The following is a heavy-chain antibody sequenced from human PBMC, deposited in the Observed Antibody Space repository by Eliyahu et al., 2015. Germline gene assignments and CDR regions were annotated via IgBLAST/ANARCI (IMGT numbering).Heavy chain of an antibody. J-gene: IGHJ6*02. V-gene: IGHV4-61*01. CDR1: GGSVXXGSYY. Sequence: QVQLQESXPGLVKPSETLSLTCSVSGGSVXXGSYYWNXIRQSPGKELQWIGNVYYSGSSNYNPSLKSRVTIFLDTSKNQFSLKLSSATAADTAVYFCARSSKYCTNLACYYGMNVWGQGTTVIVS. D-gene: IGHD2-8*01. CDR2: VYYSGSS. CDR3: ARSSKYCTNLACYYGMNV.